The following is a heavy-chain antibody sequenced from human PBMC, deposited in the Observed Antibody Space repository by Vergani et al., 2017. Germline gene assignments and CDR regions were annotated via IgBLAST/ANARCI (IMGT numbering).Heavy chain of an antibody. CDR2: IYYSGST. Sequence: QLQLQESGPGLVKPSETLSLTCTVSGGSISSSSYYWGWIRQPPGKGLEWIGSIYYSGSTYYNPSLKSRVTISVDTSKNQFSLKLSSVTAADTAVDYCARDSGAGSTGDDYWGQGTLVTVSS. CDR3: ARDSGAGSTGDDY. V-gene: IGHV4-39*07. J-gene: IGHJ4*02. CDR1: GGSISSSSYY. D-gene: IGHD2-15*01.